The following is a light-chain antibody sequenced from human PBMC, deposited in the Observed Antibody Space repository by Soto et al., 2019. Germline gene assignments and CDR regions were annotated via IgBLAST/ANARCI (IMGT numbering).Light chain of an antibody. J-gene: IGLJ1*01. Sequence: QPALTQPPSASGSPGQSVTISCTGTRSDVGSYNYVSWYQQRPGKAPKLMIYEVHKRPSGVPDRFSGSKSGNTASLTVSGLQAEDEADYYCSSYAGSNNFVAFGSGTKVTVL. V-gene: IGLV2-8*01. CDR2: EVH. CDR3: SSYAGSNNFVA. CDR1: RSDVGSYNY.